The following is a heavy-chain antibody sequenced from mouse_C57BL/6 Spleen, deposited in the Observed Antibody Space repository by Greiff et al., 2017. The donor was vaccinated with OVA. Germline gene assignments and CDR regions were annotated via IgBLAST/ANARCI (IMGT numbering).Heavy chain of an antibody. CDR1: GYTFTSYW. D-gene: IGHD2-4*01. J-gene: IGHJ4*01. CDR2: IDPSDSYT. Sequence: QVQLQQPGAELVRPGTSVKLSCKASGYTFTSYWMHWVKQRPGQGLEWIGVIDPSDSYTNYNQKFKGKATLTVDTSSSTAYMQLSSLTSEDAAVSYYSRRGLRHAMDYWGQGTSVTVSS. V-gene: IGHV1-59*01. CDR3: SRRGLRHAMDY.